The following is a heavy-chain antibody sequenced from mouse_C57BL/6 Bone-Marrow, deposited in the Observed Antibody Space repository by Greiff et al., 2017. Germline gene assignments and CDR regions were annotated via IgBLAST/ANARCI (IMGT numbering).Heavy chain of an antibody. V-gene: IGHV1-5*01. D-gene: IGHD1-1*01. CDR3: TSTVVAADVDY. J-gene: IGHJ2*01. CDR2: IYPGNSTT. Sequence: EVQLQESGTVLVRPGASVKMSCKTSGYTFTSYWMHWVNQRPGQGLEWIGAIYPGNSTTSYNQKFKGQANLTAVTSSSTAYMELSSLTNEDSAVYYCTSTVVAADVDYWGQGTTLTVSS. CDR1: GYTFTSYW.